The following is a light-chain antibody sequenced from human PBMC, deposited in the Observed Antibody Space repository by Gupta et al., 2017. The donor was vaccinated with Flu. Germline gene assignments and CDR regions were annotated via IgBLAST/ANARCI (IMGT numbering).Light chain of an antibody. CDR2: SNN. CDR1: SSNVGSNG. Sequence: TATITCTGNSSNVGSNGVVWLQQPPGPPPNLLFYSNNSRPSGIPERFSASKSGTTASLTITGLQPEDEAGYYCSAWDRSRNGWVFGGGTKLTVL. CDR3: SAWDRSRNGWV. V-gene: IGLV10-54*04. J-gene: IGLJ3*02.